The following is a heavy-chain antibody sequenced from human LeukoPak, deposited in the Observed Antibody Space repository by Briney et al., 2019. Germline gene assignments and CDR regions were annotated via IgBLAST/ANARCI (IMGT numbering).Heavy chain of an antibody. CDR3: ARGDGYYYNFDD. J-gene: IGHJ4*02. CDR2: IKQDGSET. CDR1: GFTFSTYS. V-gene: IGHV3-7*04. D-gene: IGHD5-24*01. Sequence: PGGSLRLSCAASGFTFSTYSMSWLRQAPGKGLEWVGNIKQDGSETKSVDSVKGRFTISRDNAKNSLYLQLNSLRAEDTAVYYCARGDGYYYNFDDWGQGTLVTVSS.